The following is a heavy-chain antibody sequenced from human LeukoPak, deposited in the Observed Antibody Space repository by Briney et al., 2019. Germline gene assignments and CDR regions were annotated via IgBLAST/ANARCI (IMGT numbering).Heavy chain of an antibody. D-gene: IGHD5-18*01. CDR2: ISSSSSYI. V-gene: IGHV3-21*01. CDR1: RLTFSSYS. CDR3: ARGGSRVETLMVLDY. J-gene: IGHJ4*02. Sequence: GGSLRLSCAASRLTFSSYSTNWFRQAPGKGLEWVSSISSSSSYIYYADSVKGRFTISRDNAKNSLYLQMNSLRAEDTAVYFCARGGSRVETLMVLDYWGQGTPVTVSS.